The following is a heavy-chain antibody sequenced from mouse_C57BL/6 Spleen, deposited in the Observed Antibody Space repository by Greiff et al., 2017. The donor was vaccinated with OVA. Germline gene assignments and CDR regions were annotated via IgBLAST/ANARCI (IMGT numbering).Heavy chain of an antibody. CDR1: GYTFTDYN. V-gene: IGHV1-18*01. CDR3: ARKGAYYSNSGHYYAMDY. Sequence: EVKLMESGPELVKPGASVKIPCKASGYTFTDYNMDWVKQSHGKSLEWIGDINPNNGGTIYNQKFKGKATLTVDKSSSTAYMELRSLTSEDTAVYYCARKGAYYSNSGHYYAMDYWGQGTSVTVSS. CDR2: INPNNGGT. D-gene: IGHD2-5*01. J-gene: IGHJ4*01.